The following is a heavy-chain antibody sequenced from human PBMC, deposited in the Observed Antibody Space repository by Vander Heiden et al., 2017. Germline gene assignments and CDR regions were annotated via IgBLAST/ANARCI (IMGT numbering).Heavy chain of an antibody. D-gene: IGHD2-2*01. V-gene: IGHV3-23*01. CDR2: ISGSGGST. J-gene: IGHJ5*02. Sequence: EVQLLESGGGLVQPGGSLRLSCAASGFTLSSYAMSWVRQAPGKGLEWVSAISGSGGSTYYADSVKGRFSISRDNSKNTLYLQMNSLRAEDTVVYYCTDCSSTSCLNWFDPWGQGTLVTVSS. CDR3: TDCSSTSCLNWFDP. CDR1: GFTLSSYA.